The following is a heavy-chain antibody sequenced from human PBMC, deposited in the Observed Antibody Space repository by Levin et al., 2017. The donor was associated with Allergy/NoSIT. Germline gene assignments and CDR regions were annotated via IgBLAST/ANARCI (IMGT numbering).Heavy chain of an antibody. CDR3: ARDGDFYGGNPDGY. J-gene: IGHJ4*02. CDR2: ISYDGSNK. V-gene: IGHV3-30*04. D-gene: IGHD4-23*01. Sequence: GGSLRLSCAASGFIFSNYAMHWVRQAPGKGLEWVAIISYDGSNKYYADSVKGRFTISRDNSKNTLYLQMDSLRAEDTAVYYCARDGDFYGGNPDGYWGQGTLVTVSS. CDR1: GFIFSNYA.